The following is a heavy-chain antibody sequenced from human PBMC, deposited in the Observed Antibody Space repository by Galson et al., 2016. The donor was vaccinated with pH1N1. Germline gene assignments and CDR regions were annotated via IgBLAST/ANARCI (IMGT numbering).Heavy chain of an antibody. D-gene: IGHD6-19*01. CDR2: TDYRSKWFY. CDR1: GDSVSSNSAA. Sequence: CAISGDSVSSNSAACNWIRQSPSRGLEGLGRTDYRSKWFYNYAVSLKRRITINPDTSKNQFSLQMNSVTPEDTAVYYCARHSPGRAVGVFDCWGQGTLVTVSS. J-gene: IGHJ4*02. V-gene: IGHV6-1*01. CDR3: ARHSPGRAVGVFDC.